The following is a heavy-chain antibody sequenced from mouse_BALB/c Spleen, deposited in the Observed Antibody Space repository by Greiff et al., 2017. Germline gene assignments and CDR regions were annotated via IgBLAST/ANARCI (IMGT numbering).Heavy chain of an antibody. V-gene: IGHV1-54*01. CDR2: INPGSGGT. CDR1: GYAFTNYL. D-gene: IGHD2-1*01. Sequence: VKLMESGAELVRPGTSVKVSCKASGYAFTNYLIEWVKQRPGQGLEWIGVINPGSGGTNYNEKFKGKATLTADKSSSTAYMQLSSLTSDDSAVYFCARSDGNYVDYAMDYWGQGTSVTVSS. CDR3: ARSDGNYVDYAMDY. J-gene: IGHJ4*01.